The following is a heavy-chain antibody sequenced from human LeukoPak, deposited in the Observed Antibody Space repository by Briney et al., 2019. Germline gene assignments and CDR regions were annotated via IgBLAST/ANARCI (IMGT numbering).Heavy chain of an antibody. CDR1: GVSISIYY. V-gene: IGHV4-59*01. Sequence: SETLSLTCTVSGVSISIYYWSWIRQPPGKGLEWIGYNSGNTNYNPPFKSRVTISEDTPKNQFSLKLSSVTAADTAVYYCVRDRELNYWGQGTLVTVSS. J-gene: IGHJ4*02. CDR2: NSGNT. D-gene: IGHD3-10*01. CDR3: VRDRELNY.